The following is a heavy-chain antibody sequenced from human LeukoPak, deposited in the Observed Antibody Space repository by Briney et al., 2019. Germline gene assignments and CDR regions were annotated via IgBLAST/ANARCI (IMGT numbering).Heavy chain of an antibody. CDR3: AKDYSSSWSVAFDI. J-gene: IGHJ3*02. D-gene: IGHD6-13*01. CDR2: ISWNSGSI. V-gene: IGHV3-9*03. CDR1: GFTFDGYA. Sequence: PGGSLRLSCAASGFTFDGYAMHWVRQAPGKGLEWVSGISWNSGSIGYADAVKGRFTISRDNAKNSLYLQMNSLRAEDMALYYCAKDYSSSWSVAFDIWGQGTMVTVSS.